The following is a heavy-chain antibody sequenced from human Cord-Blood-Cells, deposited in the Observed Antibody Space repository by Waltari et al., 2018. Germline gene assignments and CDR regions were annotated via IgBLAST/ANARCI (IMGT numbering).Heavy chain of an antibody. CDR1: GGSFSGYY. Sequence: QVQLQQWGAGLLKPSETLSLTCAVYGGSFSGYYWCWIRQPPGKGLEWIGEINHSGSTNYNPSLKSRVTISVDTSKNQFSLKLSSVTAADTAVYYCARWEYYDSSGYYYYYYGMDVWGQGTTVTVSS. J-gene: IGHJ6*02. CDR3: ARWEYYDSSGYYYYYYGMDV. D-gene: IGHD3-22*01. CDR2: INHSGST. V-gene: IGHV4-34*01.